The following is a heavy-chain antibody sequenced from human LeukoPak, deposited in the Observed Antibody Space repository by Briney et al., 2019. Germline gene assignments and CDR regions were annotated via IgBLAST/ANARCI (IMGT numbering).Heavy chain of an antibody. Sequence: SETLSLTCAVYGGSFSGYYWSWIRQPPGKGLEWIGEINHSGSTNYNPSLKSRVTISVDTSKNQFSLKLSSVTAADTAVYYCAREVAQLGPGRVHYYYYYYMDVWGKGTTVTISS. J-gene: IGHJ6*03. D-gene: IGHD2-2*01. CDR2: INHSGST. V-gene: IGHV4-34*01. CDR1: GGSFSGYY. CDR3: AREVAQLGPGRVHYYYYYYMDV.